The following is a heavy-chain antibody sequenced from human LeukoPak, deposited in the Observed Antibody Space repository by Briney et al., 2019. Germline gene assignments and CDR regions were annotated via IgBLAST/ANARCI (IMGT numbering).Heavy chain of an antibody. D-gene: IGHD4-23*01. V-gene: IGHV4-34*01. Sequence: PSETLSLTCAVYGGSFSGYYWSWIRQPPGKGLEWIGEINHSGSTNYNPSLKSRVTISVDTSKNQFSLKLSSLTAADTAVYYCALHDYGGNSAGYWGQGTLVTVSS. J-gene: IGHJ4*02. CDR2: INHSGST. CDR1: GGSFSGYY. CDR3: ALHDYGGNSAGY.